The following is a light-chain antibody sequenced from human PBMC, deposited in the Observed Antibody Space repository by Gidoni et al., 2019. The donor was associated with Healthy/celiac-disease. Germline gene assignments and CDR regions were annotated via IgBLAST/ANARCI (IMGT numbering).Light chain of an antibody. CDR3: QQSYSTPPFT. Sequence: IQITQSPSSLSASLGDRVTITCRARQSISSYLNWYQQKPGKAPKLLIYAASSWHSGVPSRFSGSGSGTDYTLTISSLQPEDCATYYCQQSYSTPPFTFGPXTKVEIK. CDR2: AAS. J-gene: IGKJ3*01. CDR1: QSISSY. V-gene: IGKV1-39*01.